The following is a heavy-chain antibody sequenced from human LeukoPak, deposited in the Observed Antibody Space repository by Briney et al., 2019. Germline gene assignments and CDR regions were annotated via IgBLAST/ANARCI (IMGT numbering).Heavy chain of an antibody. Sequence: VASLKVSCKASGYTFTSYDINWVRQATGQGLEWMGCINPNSGNTGYAQKFQGRVTMTRNASISTAYMELSSLRSEDTAVYYCARDPKITIFGVAGTNWFDPWGQGTLVTVSS. CDR2: INPNSGNT. D-gene: IGHD3-3*01. CDR3: ARDPKITIFGVAGTNWFDP. J-gene: IGHJ5*02. CDR1: GYTFTSYD. V-gene: IGHV1-8*01.